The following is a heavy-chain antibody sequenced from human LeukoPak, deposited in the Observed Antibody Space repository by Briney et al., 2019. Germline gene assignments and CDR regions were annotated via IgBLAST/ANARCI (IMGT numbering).Heavy chain of an antibody. CDR2: IYYSGST. V-gene: IGHV4-39*01. CDR1: GGSISSSSYY. D-gene: IGHD6-19*01. Sequence: SETLSLTCTVSGGSISSSSYYWGWIRQPPGKGLEGIGSIYYSGSTYYNPSLKSRVTISVDTSKNQFSLKLSSVTAADTAVYYCARSYSSGRNWYFDLWGRGTLVTVSS. CDR3: ARSYSSGRNWYFDL. J-gene: IGHJ2*01.